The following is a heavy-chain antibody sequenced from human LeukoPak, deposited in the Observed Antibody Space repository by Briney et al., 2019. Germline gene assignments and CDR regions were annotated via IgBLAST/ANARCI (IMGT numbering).Heavy chain of an antibody. CDR3: ARDPSHIAVAADFDY. J-gene: IGHJ4*02. V-gene: IGHV1-69*04. CDR1: GCTFCSYA. CDR2: IIPILGIA. Sequence: SVKVSCKASGCTFCSYAISRVRQAPGQGLEWMGRIIPILGIANYAQKFQGRVTITADKSTSTAYMELSSLRSEDTAVYYCARDPSHIAVAADFDYWGRGTLVTVSS. D-gene: IGHD6-19*01.